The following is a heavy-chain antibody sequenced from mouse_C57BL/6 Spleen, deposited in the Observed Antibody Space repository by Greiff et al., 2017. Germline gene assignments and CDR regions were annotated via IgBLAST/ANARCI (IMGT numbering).Heavy chain of an antibody. CDR3: AREHDGYDVAAY. CDR1: GYTFTSYT. V-gene: IGHV1-4*01. Sequence: VQLQQSGAELARPGASVKMSCKASGYTFTSYTMHWVKQRPGQGLEWIGYINPSSGYTKYNQKFKDKATLTADKSSSTAYMQLSSLTSEDSAVYYWAREHDGYDVAAYWGQGTLVTVSA. D-gene: IGHD2-2*01. J-gene: IGHJ3*01. CDR2: INPSSGYT.